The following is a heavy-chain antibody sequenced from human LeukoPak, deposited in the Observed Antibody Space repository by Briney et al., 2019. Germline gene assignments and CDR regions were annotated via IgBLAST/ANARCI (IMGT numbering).Heavy chain of an antibody. CDR3: ARGRQQWLVWGASPGTLFDP. Sequence: PSETLSLTCAVYGGSFSGYYWSWIRQPPGKGLEWIGEINHSGSTNYNPSLKSRVTISVDTSNNQFSLKLSSVTAADTAVYYCARGRQQWLVWGASPGTLFDPWGQGTLVTVSS. D-gene: IGHD6-19*01. J-gene: IGHJ5*02. CDR2: INHSGST. CDR1: GGSFSGYY. V-gene: IGHV4-34*01.